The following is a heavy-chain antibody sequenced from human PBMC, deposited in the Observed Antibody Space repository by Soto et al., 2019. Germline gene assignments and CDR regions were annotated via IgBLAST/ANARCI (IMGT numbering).Heavy chain of an antibody. Sequence: SETLSLTCTVSGGSISSYYWSWIRQPPGKGLEWIGYIYYSGSTNYNPSLKSRVTISVDTSKNQFSLKLSSVTAADTAVYYCARGAYFRGVAYWAQGTLVIVSS. D-gene: IGHD3-10*01. CDR3: ARGAYFRGVAY. V-gene: IGHV4-59*01. J-gene: IGHJ4*02. CDR1: GGSISSYY. CDR2: IYYSGST.